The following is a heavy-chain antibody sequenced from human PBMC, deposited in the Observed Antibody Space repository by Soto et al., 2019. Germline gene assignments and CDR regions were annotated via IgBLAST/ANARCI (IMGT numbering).Heavy chain of an antibody. Sequence: ASVKFSCKASGGTFSSYAISWVRQAPGQGLEWMGGIIPIFGTANYAQKFQGRVTITADESTSTACMELSSLRSEDTAVYYCARGGQRWLQLRYAFDIWGQGTMVTVSS. CDR1: GGTFSSYA. CDR2: IIPIFGTA. CDR3: ARGGQRWLQLRYAFDI. J-gene: IGHJ3*02. D-gene: IGHD5-12*01. V-gene: IGHV1-69*13.